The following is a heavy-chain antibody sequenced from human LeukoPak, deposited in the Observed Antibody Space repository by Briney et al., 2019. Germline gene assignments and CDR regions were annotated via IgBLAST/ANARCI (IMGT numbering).Heavy chain of an antibody. CDR3: AKCGRIAISLFDY. D-gene: IGHD3-9*01. J-gene: IGHJ4*02. Sequence: GGSLRLSCATSGFTFSSYAMSWVRQAPGRGLEWVSAISGSGGSTSYADSVKGRFTISRDSSKNTLYLQMNSLRAEDTAVYYCAKCGRIAISLFDYWGQGTLVTVSS. CDR2: ISGSGGST. CDR1: GFTFSSYA. V-gene: IGHV3-23*01.